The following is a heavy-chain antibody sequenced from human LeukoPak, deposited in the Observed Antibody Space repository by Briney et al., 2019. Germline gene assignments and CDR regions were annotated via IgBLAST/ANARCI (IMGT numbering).Heavy chain of an antibody. J-gene: IGHJ4*02. CDR3: ARDSGWQWLGRWGYTVFDY. V-gene: IGHV4-30-2*01. D-gene: IGHD6-19*01. Sequence: PSETLSLTCTVSGGSISSGGYYWSWIRQPPGKGLEWIGYIYHSGSTYYNPSLKSRVTISVDTSKNQFSLKLSSVTAADTAVYYCARDSGWQWLGRWGYTVFDYWGQGTLVTVSS. CDR1: GGSISSGGYY. CDR2: IYHSGST.